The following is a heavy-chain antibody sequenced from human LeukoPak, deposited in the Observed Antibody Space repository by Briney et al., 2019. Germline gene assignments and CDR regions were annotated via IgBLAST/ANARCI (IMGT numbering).Heavy chain of an antibody. D-gene: IGHD5-12*01. CDR3: AKIKWPHFDY. Sequence: GGSLRLSCAASGFTFSSYAMSWVRQAPGRGLEWVSTNSAGGGSTYYADSVKGRFTISRDNSENTVYLQMNSLRAEDTAVYYCAKIKWPHFDYWGQGTLVTVSS. J-gene: IGHJ4*02. CDR2: NSAGGGST. CDR1: GFTFSSYA. V-gene: IGHV3-23*01.